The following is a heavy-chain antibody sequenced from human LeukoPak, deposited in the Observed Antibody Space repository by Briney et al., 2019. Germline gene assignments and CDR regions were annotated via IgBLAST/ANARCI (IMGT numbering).Heavy chain of an antibody. CDR1: GGSISSGGYY. CDR3: ARERSGYYDSSGYSSWVYFDY. J-gene: IGHJ4*02. D-gene: IGHD3-22*01. Sequence: PSETLSLTCTVSGGSISSGGYYWSWIRQHPGKGLEWIGYIYYSGSTYYNPSLKSRVTISVDTSKNQFSLKLSSVTAADTAVYYCARERSGYYDSSGYSSWVYFDYWGQGTLVTVSS. CDR2: IYYSGST. V-gene: IGHV4-31*03.